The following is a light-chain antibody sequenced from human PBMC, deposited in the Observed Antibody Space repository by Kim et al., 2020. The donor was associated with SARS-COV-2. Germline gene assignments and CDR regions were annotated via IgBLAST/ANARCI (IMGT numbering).Light chain of an antibody. J-gene: IGKJ4*01. CDR2: DAA. V-gene: IGKV1-33*01. CDR1: QDIEKH. Sequence: SATVGDRITLTCQASQDIEKHLNWYQQKPGKAPKVLIYDAANLERGVPSRFSGSGSGTDFTFTISSLQPEDVATYYCQQYKNKLTFGGGTKVDIK. CDR3: QQYKNKLT.